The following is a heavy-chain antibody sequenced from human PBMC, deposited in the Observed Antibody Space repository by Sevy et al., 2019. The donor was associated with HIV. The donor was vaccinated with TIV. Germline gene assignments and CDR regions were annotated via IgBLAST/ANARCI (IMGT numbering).Heavy chain of an antibody. D-gene: IGHD5-12*01. J-gene: IGHJ5*02. CDR1: GGPISSYY. Sequence: SETLSLTCSVSGGPISSYYWSWIRQPPGKRLEWIGYIHYSGSTNYNPSLNSRLTISVDTSKNQFSRRLTSVTAADSAGDYCAGAPPGGSGDDSLNGFDPWGQGILVTVSS. CDR3: AGAPPGGSGDDSLNGFDP. CDR2: IHYSGST. V-gene: IGHV4-59*01.